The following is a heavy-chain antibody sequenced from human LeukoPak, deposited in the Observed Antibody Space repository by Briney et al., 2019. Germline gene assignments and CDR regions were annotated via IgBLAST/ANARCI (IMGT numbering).Heavy chain of an antibody. D-gene: IGHD6-6*01. J-gene: IGHJ4*02. CDR1: GFTFSSYW. V-gene: IGHV3-21*01. Sequence: GGSLRLSCAASGFTFSSYWMSWVRQAPGKGLEWVSSISSSSSYIYYADSVKGRFTISRDNAKNSLYLQMNSLRAEDTAVYYCARVVAARVSDIWGQGTLVTVSS. CDR2: ISSSSSYI. CDR3: ARVVAARVSDI.